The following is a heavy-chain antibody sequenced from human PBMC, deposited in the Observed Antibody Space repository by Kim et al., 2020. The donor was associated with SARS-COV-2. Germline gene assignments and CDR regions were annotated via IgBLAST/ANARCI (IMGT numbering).Heavy chain of an antibody. CDR1: GFTFSSYA. CDR3: AKDHDIVVVPAANFDY. D-gene: IGHD2-2*01. J-gene: IGHJ4*02. V-gene: IGHV3-23*01. Sequence: GGSLRLSCAASGFTFSSYAMSWVRQAPGKGLEWVSAISGSGGSTYYADSVKGRFTISRDNSKNTLYLQMNSLRAEDTAVYYCAKDHDIVVVPAANFDYWGQGTLVTVSS. CDR2: ISGSGGST.